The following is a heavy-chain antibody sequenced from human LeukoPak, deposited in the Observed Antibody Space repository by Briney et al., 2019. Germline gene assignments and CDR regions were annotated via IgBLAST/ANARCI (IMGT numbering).Heavy chain of an antibody. CDR3: AKGPRYCSSTSCYRGDY. V-gene: IGHV3-23*01. Sequence: GGSLRLSCAASGFTFSNYAMTWVRQAPGKGLQWVSSISGSGTSTDYADSVKGRFTIARDNSKNTVYLQMNSLRAGDTAVYYCAKGPRYCSSTSCYRGDYWGQGTLVTVSS. CDR1: GFTFSNYA. D-gene: IGHD2-2*01. J-gene: IGHJ4*02. CDR2: ISGSGTST.